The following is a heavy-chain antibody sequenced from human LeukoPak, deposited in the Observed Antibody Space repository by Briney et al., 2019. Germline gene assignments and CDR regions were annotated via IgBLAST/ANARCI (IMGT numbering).Heavy chain of an antibody. CDR2: IWHDGSNK. CDR3: ASGAPYYYDSSGVTDAFDI. CDR1: GFTFSTSG. V-gene: IGHV3-33*01. J-gene: IGHJ3*02. D-gene: IGHD3-22*01. Sequence: GRSLRLSCVASGFTFSTSGMHWVRQAPGKGLEWVAIIWHDGSNKYYADSVKGRFTISRDNSKNTLYLQMNSLRAEDTAVYYCASGAPYYYDSSGVTDAFDIWGQGTMVTVSS.